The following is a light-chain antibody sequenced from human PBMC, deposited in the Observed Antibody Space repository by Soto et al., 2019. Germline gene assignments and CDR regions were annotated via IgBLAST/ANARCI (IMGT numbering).Light chain of an antibody. CDR1: QTVSRY. CDR2: AAS. J-gene: IGKJ1*01. Sequence: DIQLTQSPSSLSASAGDTVTITCRASQTVSRYLNWYQQKSGTAPKLLIYAASTLHTGVPSRFSGRGSGTDFTLTINNLQREDFADYFCQQTYSNLWTFGQGTKVDIK. CDR3: QQTYSNLWT. V-gene: IGKV1-39*01.